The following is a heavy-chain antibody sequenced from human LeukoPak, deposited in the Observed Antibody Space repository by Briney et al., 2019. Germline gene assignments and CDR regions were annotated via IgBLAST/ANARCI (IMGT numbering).Heavy chain of an antibody. J-gene: IGHJ6*03. CDR1: GGTFSSYT. V-gene: IGHV1-69*02. CDR3: ARGRTIFGVVNYYYYYMDV. CDR2: IIPILGIA. D-gene: IGHD3-3*01. Sequence: SVKVSCKASGGTFSSYTISWVRQAPGQGLEWMGRIIPILGIANYAQKFQGRVTITADKSTSTAYMELSSLRSEDTAVYYCARGRTIFGVVNYYYYYMDVWGKGTTVTVSS.